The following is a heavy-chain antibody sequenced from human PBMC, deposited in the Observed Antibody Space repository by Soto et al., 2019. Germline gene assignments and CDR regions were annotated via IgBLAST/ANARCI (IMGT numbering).Heavy chain of an antibody. CDR1: GFTFSSYG. V-gene: IGHV3-30*18. CDR3: AKVRSGYSIFFDY. J-gene: IGHJ4*02. CDR2: ILYDGSNK. D-gene: IGHD3-22*01. Sequence: QVQLVESGGGVVQPGRSLRLSCAASGFTFSSYGMHWVRQAPGKGLEWVAVILYDGSNKYYADSVKGRFTISRDNSKNTLYLQMNSLRAEDTAVYYCAKVRSGYSIFFDYWGQGTLVTVSS.